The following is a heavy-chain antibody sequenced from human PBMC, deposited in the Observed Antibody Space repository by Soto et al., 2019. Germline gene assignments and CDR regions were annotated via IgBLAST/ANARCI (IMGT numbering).Heavy chain of an antibody. CDR2: INAVNGNT. V-gene: IGHV1-3*01. Sequence: QVQLVQSGAEVKKPGASVKVSCKASGYTFTSYAMHWVRQAPGQRLEWMGWINAVNGNTKYSQKFQGRVTITRDTSASTAYMELSSLRSEDTAVYYCARDILTGYYLYYFDYWGQGTLVTVSS. J-gene: IGHJ4*02. CDR3: ARDILTGYYLYYFDY. D-gene: IGHD3-9*01. CDR1: GYTFTSYA.